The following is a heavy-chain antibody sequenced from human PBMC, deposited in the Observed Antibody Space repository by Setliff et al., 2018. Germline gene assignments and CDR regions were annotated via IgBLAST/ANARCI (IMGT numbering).Heavy chain of an antibody. CDR3: ARSPGWIPWFDS. D-gene: IGHD5-18*01. CDR2: ISSSGITK. CDR1: GISLNDHY. V-gene: IGHV3-11*04. J-gene: IGHJ5*01. Sequence: GGSLRLSCAASGISLNDHYMSWVRQAPGKGLEWISYISSSGITKLYADSVKGRFTISKDNAKNSVYLEMSTLSVDETAVYFCARSPGWIPWFDSWGQGTLVTVSS.